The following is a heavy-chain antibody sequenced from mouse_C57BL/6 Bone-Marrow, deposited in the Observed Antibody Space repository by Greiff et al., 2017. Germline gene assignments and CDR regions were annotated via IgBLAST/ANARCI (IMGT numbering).Heavy chain of an antibody. CDR1: GFNIKDDY. V-gene: IGHV14-4*01. J-gene: IGHJ2*01. CDR3: SSFDGNYFDF. Sequence: EVKLQESGAELVRPGASVMLSCTASGFNIKDDYIHWVKQRPEQGLEWIGWIDPEIGDTEYASKFQGKATITSDTSSNTAYLQLSSLTSEDTAVYYCSSFDGNYFDFWGQGTPLTVAS. CDR2: IDPEIGDT. D-gene: IGHD2-3*01.